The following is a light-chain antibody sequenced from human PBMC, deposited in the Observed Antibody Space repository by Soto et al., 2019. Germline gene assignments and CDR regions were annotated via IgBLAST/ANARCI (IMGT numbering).Light chain of an antibody. CDR2: DVS. CDR1: SSDVGGSNY. V-gene: IGLV2-14*01. CDR3: QSYDSSLSAYV. J-gene: IGLJ1*01. Sequence: QSALTQPASVSGSPGQSITISCTGTSSDVGGSNYVSWYQQLPGKAPKLMIYDVSDRPSGVSNRFSGSKSGNTASLTISGLQAEDEADYYCQSYDSSLSAYVFGTGTKLTVL.